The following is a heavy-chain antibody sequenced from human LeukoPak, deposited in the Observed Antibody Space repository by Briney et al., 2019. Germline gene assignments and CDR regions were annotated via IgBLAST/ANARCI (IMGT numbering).Heavy chain of an antibody. D-gene: IGHD4-23*01. Sequence: SVKVSCKASGGTFSSYTISLVRQAPGQGLEWMGRIIPILGIANYAQKFQGRVTITADKSTSTAYMELSSLRSEDTAVYYCATRGSYGGPNLDYWGQGTLVTVSS. CDR3: ATRGSYGGPNLDY. CDR1: GGTFSSYT. J-gene: IGHJ4*02. V-gene: IGHV1-69*02. CDR2: IIPILGIA.